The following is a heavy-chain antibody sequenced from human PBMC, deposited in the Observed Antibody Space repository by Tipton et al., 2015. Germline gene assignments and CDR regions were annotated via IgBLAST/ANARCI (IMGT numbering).Heavy chain of an antibody. CDR1: GGSISSSLHY. CDR2: IYYSGST. J-gene: IGHJ6*02. D-gene: IGHD3-10*01. CDR3: ARGHYVSRMDV. V-gene: IGHV4-39*07. Sequence: LRLSCTVSGGSISSSLHYWGWIRQPPGKGLEWIGSIYYSGSTYYNPSLKSRVTISVDTSKNQFSLRLSSVTAADTAVYYCARGHYVSRMDVWGQGTMVTVSS.